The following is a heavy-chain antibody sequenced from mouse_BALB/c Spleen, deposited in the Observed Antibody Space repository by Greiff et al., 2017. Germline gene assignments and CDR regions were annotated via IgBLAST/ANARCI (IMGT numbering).Heavy chain of an antibody. CDR2: INPSSGYT. CDR3: ARDAYYGNAWFAY. CDR1: GYTFTSYT. V-gene: IGHV1-4*01. D-gene: IGHD2-10*01. J-gene: IGHJ3*01. Sequence: QVQLQQSGAELARPGASVKMSCKASGYTFTSYTMHWVKQRPGQGLEWIGYINPSSGYTNYNQKFKDKATLTADKSSSTAYMQLSSLTSEDSAVYYCARDAYYGNAWFAYWGQGTLVTVSA.